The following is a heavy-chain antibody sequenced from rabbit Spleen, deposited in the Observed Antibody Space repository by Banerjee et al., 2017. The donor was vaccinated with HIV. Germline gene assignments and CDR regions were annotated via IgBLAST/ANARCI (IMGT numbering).Heavy chain of an antibody. Sequence: QSLEESGGDLVKPGASLTLTCTASGFSFSSILWICWVRQAPGEGLEWIACIDTNDGDTDYANWPKGRFTISKTSSTTVTLQMTSLTVADTATYFCARDTGSSFSSYGMDLWGPGTLVTVS. J-gene: IGHJ6*01. CDR1: GFSFSSILW. V-gene: IGHV1S40*01. D-gene: IGHD8-1*01. CDR2: IDTNDGDT. CDR3: ARDTGSSFSSYGMDL.